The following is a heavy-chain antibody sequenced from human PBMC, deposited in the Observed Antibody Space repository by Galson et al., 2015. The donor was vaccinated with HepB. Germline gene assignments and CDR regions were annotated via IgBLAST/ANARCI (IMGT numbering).Heavy chain of an antibody. CDR2: IIPIFNSA. V-gene: IGHV1-69*13. Sequence: SVKVSCKASGGAFSSYAVTWVRQAPGQGLEWMGGIIPIFNSANYAQKFQDRVRITADESTNTAFMDLSSLRFEDTAVYYCARGLAGSGSYTLGMDVWGQGTTVIVSS. J-gene: IGHJ6*02. D-gene: IGHD3-10*01. CDR1: GGAFSSYA. CDR3: ARGLAGSGSYTLGMDV.